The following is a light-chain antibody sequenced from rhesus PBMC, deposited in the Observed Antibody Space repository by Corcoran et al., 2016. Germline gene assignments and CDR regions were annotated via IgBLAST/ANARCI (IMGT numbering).Light chain of an antibody. Sequence: EIVVTQFPATLSLSPGERAPLSCRASQTVGSHLVWYQQKPGQAPRLLINDMSMRATGIPDRFSGRGSGTDFTLPISSLEPEEVGLYYCQQTSNLSPLTFGGGTKV. V-gene: IGKV3-24*04. CDR1: QTVGSH. CDR3: QQTSNLSPLT. J-gene: IGKJ4*01. CDR2: DMS.